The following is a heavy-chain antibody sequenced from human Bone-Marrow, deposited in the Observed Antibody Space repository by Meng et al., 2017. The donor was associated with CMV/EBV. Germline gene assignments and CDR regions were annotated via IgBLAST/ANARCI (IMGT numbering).Heavy chain of an antibody. V-gene: IGHV2-5*02. J-gene: IGHJ4*02. CDR3: AHITPRPGWIAY. D-gene: IGHD6-6*01. CDR1: GFSFSTSGVG. CDR2: IYWDDYK. Sequence: QITFKAFGPALVKPTQTLTLTCTFSGFSFSTSGVGVGWIRQPPGKALEWLALIYWDDYKRYSPSLKSRLTITKDTSKNQVVLTMTNMDPVDTATYYCAHITPRPGWIAYWGQGTLVTVS.